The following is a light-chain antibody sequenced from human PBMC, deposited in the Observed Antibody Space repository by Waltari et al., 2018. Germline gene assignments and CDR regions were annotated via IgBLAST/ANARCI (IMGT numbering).Light chain of an antibody. CDR3: QQYNKWPPWT. CDR2: GAS. V-gene: IGKV3-15*01. CDR1: ESISTL. Sequence: ETVMTQSPATVSLSPGERDTLSCRASESISTLLAWYQQKPGQPPRLLIYGASTRATGVPARFSGSGSGTEFTLTISSLQSEDFAIYYCQQYNKWPPWTFGQGTKVEIK. J-gene: IGKJ1*01.